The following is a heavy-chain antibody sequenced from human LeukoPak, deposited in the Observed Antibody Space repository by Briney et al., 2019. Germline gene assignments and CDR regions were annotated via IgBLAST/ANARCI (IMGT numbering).Heavy chain of an antibody. CDR1: GFTFSSYA. CDR2: ISGSGGST. V-gene: IGHV3-23*01. J-gene: IGHJ4*02. Sequence: QSGGSLRLSCAASGFTFSSYAMSWVRQAPGKGLEWVSVISGSGGSTYYADSVKGRFTISRDNSKNTLYLQMNSLRAEDTAVYYCAKAPYYYDSSGYYDYWGQGTLVTVSS. CDR3: AKAPYYYDSSGYYDY. D-gene: IGHD3-22*01.